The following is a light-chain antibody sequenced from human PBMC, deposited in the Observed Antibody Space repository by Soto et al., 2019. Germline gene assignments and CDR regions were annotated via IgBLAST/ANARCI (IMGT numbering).Light chain of an antibody. J-gene: IGLJ2*01. CDR2: SNN. Sequence: QPVLTQPPSASGTPGQRVTISCSGSSSNIGSNTVNWYQQLPGTAPKLLIYSNNQRASGVPDRFSGSKSGTSASLAISGLQSEDEADYYCAAWDDSLNGHVVFGGGTKLTVL. V-gene: IGLV1-44*01. CDR3: AAWDDSLNGHVV. CDR1: SSNIGSNT.